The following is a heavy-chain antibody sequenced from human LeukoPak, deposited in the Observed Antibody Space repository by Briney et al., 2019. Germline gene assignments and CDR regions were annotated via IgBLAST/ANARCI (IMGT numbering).Heavy chain of an antibody. D-gene: IGHD3-16*01. CDR3: AREGGYQYYYAMDV. Sequence: GGSLRLSCAASGFTFSDYWMHWVRQAPGKGLVWVSRINGDGSSTTYADSVKGRFTISRDNAKNTLYLQMSSLRAEDAAVYYCAREGGYQYYYAMDVWGQGTTVTVSS. CDR1: GFTFSDYW. V-gene: IGHV3-74*01. CDR2: INGDGSST. J-gene: IGHJ6*02.